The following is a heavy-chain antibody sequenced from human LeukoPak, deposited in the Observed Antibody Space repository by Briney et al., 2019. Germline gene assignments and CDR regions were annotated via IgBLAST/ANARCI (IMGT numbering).Heavy chain of an antibody. CDR1: GFTFSSYE. CDR3: ARLGAAAWYWTLFFDY. Sequence: GGSLRLSCAASGFTFSSYEMNWVRQAPGKGLEWVSYISNSGGSIYYADSVKGRFTISRDNAKNSLYLQMNSLRAEDTAVYYCARLGAAAWYWTLFFDYWGQGTLVTGFS. J-gene: IGHJ4*02. CDR2: ISNSGGSI. D-gene: IGHD6-13*01. V-gene: IGHV3-48*03.